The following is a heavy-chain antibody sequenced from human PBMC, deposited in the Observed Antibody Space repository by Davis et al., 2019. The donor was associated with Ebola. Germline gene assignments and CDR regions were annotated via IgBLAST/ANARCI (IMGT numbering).Heavy chain of an antibody. CDR1: GGSVSSGSYY. J-gene: IGHJ5*02. Sequence: SETLSLTCTVSGGSVSSGSYYWSWIRQPPGKGLEWIGYIYYSGSTNYNPSLKSRVTISVDTSKNQFSLKLSSVTAADTAVYYCARHYAVLMVYANWFDPWGQGTLVTVSS. CDR3: ARHYAVLMVYANWFDP. V-gene: IGHV4-61*01. D-gene: IGHD2-8*01. CDR2: IYYSGST.